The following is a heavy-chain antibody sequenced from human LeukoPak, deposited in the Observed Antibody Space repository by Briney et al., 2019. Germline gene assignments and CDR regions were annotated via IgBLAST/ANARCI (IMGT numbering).Heavy chain of an antibody. CDR3: ARGKNWGALDY. Sequence: ASVKVSCKASGGTFTSYAISWVRQAPRQGLERMVWINPNSGSTNCAQKFHGRVTMTSDTSISTAYMELSRLRSDDTAVYYCARGKNWGALDYWGQGTLVTVSS. V-gene: IGHV1-2*02. CDR2: INPNSGST. CDR1: GGTFTSYA. J-gene: IGHJ4*02. D-gene: IGHD7-27*01.